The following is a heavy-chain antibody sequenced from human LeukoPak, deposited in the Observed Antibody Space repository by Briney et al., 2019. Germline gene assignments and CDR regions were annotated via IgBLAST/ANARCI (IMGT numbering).Heavy chain of an antibody. CDR2: INPNSGGT. CDR1: GYTFTGYY. Sequence: ASVTVSCKASGYTFTGYYMHWVRQAPGQGLEWMGWINPNSGGTNYAQKFQGRVTMTRDTSISTAYMELSRLRSDDTAVYYCARERRITMIVVVPRGAHAFDIWGQGTMVTVSS. CDR3: ARERRITMIVVVPRGAHAFDI. V-gene: IGHV1-2*02. J-gene: IGHJ3*02. D-gene: IGHD3-22*01.